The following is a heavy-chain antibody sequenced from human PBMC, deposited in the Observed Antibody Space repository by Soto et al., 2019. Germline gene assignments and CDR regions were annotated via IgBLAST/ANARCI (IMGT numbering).Heavy chain of an antibody. CDR3: ARADVSSSWYPDYYYGMDV. CDR1: GYTFTGYY. Sequence: GASVKVSCKASGYTFTGYYMHWVRQAPGQGLEWMGWINPNSGGTNYAQKFQGWVTMTRDTSISTAYMELSRLRSDDTAAYYCARADVSSSWYPDYYYGMDVWGQGTTVTVS. CDR2: INPNSGGT. D-gene: IGHD6-13*01. J-gene: IGHJ6*02. V-gene: IGHV1-2*04.